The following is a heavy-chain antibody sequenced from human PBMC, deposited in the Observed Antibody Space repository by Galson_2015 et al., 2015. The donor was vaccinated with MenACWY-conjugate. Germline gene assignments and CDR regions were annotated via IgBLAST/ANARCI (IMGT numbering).Heavy chain of an antibody. CDR1: GFTFDGND. D-gene: IGHD6-19*01. CDR3: AKYAEYSSGWYAIEY. Sequence: SLRLSCAGSGFTFDGNDMHWVRQAPGKGLEWVAGISWDSGSIDYADSVKGRFTISRDNAKNSLYLQISSLRAEDTALYYCAKYAEYSSGWYAIEYWGQGALVTVSS. V-gene: IGHV3-9*01. J-gene: IGHJ4*02. CDR2: ISWDSGSI.